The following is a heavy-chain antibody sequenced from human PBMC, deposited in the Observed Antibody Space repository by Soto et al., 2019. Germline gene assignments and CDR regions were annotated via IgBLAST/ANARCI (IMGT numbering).Heavy chain of an antibody. CDR3: ARGTTVTSAFDI. D-gene: IGHD4-17*01. CDR2: IYYSGST. Sequence: SETLSLTCTVSGGSISSSSYYGGWIRQPPGKGLGWIGSIYYSGSTYYNPSLKSRVTISVDTSKNQFSLKLSSVTAADTAVYYCARGTTVTSAFDIWGQGTMVTVSS. V-gene: IGHV4-39*01. CDR1: GGSISSSSYY. J-gene: IGHJ3*02.